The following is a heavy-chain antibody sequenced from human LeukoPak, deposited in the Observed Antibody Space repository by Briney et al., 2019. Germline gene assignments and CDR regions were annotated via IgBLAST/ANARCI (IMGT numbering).Heavy chain of an antibody. CDR1: GYTFSSYA. Sequence: GGSLRLSCAASGYTFSSYAMSWVRQAPGKGLEWLAYIRGNTAIIQYEESMKGRIIISRDNVENSLYLQMNSLRVEDTAVYYCARDLDWAFDYWGQGTLVTVSS. CDR3: ARDLDWAFDY. D-gene: IGHD3-3*01. J-gene: IGHJ4*02. CDR2: IRGNTAII. V-gene: IGHV3-48*01.